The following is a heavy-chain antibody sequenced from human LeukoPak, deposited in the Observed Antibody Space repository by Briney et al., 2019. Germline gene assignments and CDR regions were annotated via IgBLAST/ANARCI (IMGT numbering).Heavy chain of an antibody. CDR3: AKNPWIQLWKDYYYYYYMDV. CDR1: GFTFSSYG. V-gene: IGHV3-30*02. Sequence: GGSLRLSCAASGFTFSSYGMHWVRQAPGKGLEWVAFIRYDGSNKYYADSVKGRFTISRDSSKNTLYLQMNSLRAEDTAVYYCAKNPWIQLWKDYYYYYYMDVWGKGTTVTISS. CDR2: IRYDGSNK. J-gene: IGHJ6*03. D-gene: IGHD5-18*01.